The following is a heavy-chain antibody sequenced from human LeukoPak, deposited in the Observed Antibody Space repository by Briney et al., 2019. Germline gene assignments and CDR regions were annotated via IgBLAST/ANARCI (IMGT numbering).Heavy chain of an antibody. V-gene: IGHV1-8*01. D-gene: IGHD2-2*02. CDR2: MNPNSGNT. Sequence: ASVKVSCKASGYTFTSYDINWERQATGQGLEWMGWMNPNSGNTGYAQKFQGRVTMTRNTSISTAYMELSSLRSEDTAVYYCATLSIVVVPAAIDNWFDPWGQGTLVTVSS. J-gene: IGHJ5*02. CDR1: GYTFTSYD. CDR3: ATLSIVVVPAAIDNWFDP.